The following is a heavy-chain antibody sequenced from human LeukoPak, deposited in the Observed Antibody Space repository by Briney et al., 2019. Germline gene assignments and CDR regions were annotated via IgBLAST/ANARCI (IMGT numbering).Heavy chain of an antibody. Sequence: SETLSLTCTVSGGSISSYYWSWSRQPPGKVLEWIGYIYYSGSTNYNPSLKSRVTISVDTSKNQFSLRLSSVTAADTAVYYCARVTGYMTEDYFDYWGQGTLITVSS. D-gene: IGHD6-13*01. J-gene: IGHJ4*02. CDR3: ARVTGYMTEDYFDY. CDR2: IYYSGST. V-gene: IGHV4-59*01. CDR1: GGSISSYY.